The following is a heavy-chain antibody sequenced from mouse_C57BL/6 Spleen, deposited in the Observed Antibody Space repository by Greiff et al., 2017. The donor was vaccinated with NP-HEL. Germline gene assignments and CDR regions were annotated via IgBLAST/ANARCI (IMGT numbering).Heavy chain of an antibody. J-gene: IGHJ4*01. Sequence: EVKVVESGGGLVKPGGSLKLSCAASGFTFSDYGMHWVRQAPEKGLEWVAYISSGSSTIYYADTVKGRFTISRDNAKNTLFLQMTSLRSEDTAMYYCARTLLVYYAMDYWGQGTSVTVSS. CDR3: ARTLLVYYAMDY. CDR1: GFTFSDYG. V-gene: IGHV5-17*01. CDR2: ISSGSSTI.